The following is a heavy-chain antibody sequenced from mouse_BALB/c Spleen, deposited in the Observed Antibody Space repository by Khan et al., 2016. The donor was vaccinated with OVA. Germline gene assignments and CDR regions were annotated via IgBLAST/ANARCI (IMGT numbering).Heavy chain of an antibody. CDR3: ARRNYFGYTFAY. V-gene: IGHV1-77*01. J-gene: IGHJ3*01. CDR1: GYTFTDYY. Sequence: QVQLKQSGAELARPGASVKLSCKASGYTFTDYYINWVKQRTGQGLEWIGEISPGSGDTYYNERFKGKATLTAAQSSSTAYMHLSSLPSEASAVYFCARRNYFGYTFAYWGQGTLVTVSA. CDR2: ISPGSGDT. D-gene: IGHD1-2*01.